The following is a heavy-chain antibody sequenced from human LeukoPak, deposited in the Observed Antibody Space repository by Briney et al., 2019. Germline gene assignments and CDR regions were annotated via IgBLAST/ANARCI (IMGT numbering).Heavy chain of an antibody. CDR2: IWYDGSNK. CDR1: GFTFSSYG. V-gene: IGHV3-33*01. Sequence: GGSLRLSCAASGFTFSSYGMHWVRQAPGKGLEWVAVIWYDGSNKYYADSVKGRFTISRDNSKNTLYLQMNSLRAEDTAVYYCARDDSSDTVVVPAAISGGFDPWGQGTLVTVSS. D-gene: IGHD2-2*02. CDR3: ARDDSSDTVVVPAAISGGFDP. J-gene: IGHJ5*02.